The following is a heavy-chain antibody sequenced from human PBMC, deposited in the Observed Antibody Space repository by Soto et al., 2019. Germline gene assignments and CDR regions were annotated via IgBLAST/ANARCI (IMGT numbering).Heavy chain of an antibody. V-gene: IGHV4-59*08. D-gene: IGHD3-10*01. CDR2: IYYSGST. Sequence: QVQLQESGPGLVKPSETLSLTCTVSGGSISSYYWSWIRQPPGKGLEWIGYIYYSGSTNYNPSLXGRVTIPVDTXXNXFXXKLSSVTAADTAVYYCARLPITMVRGVIIYYGMDVWGQGTTVTVSS. CDR3: ARLPITMVRGVIIYYGMDV. J-gene: IGHJ6*02. CDR1: GGSISSYY.